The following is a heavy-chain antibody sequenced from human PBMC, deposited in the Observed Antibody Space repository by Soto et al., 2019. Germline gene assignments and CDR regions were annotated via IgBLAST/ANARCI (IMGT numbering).Heavy chain of an antibody. Sequence: TLSLTCTVSGGSISSTNWWSWVRQPPGKGLEWIGELSHTGSTNYNPSLKSRVTISVDKSKNQFSLKLSSVTAADTAVYYCARMGRDSSSWYYFDYWGQEALLTLS. V-gene: IGHV4-4*02. D-gene: IGHD6-13*01. CDR3: ARMGRDSSSWYYFDY. J-gene: IGHJ4*02. CDR1: GGSISSTNW. CDR2: LSHTGST.